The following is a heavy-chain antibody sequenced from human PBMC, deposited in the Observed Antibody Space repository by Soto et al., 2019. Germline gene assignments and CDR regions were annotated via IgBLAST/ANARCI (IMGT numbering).Heavy chain of an antibody. V-gene: IGHV3-30-3*01. Sequence: PGGSLRLSCAASGFTFSSYAMHWVRQAPGKGLEWVAVISYDGSNKYYADSVKGRFTISRDNSKNTLYLQMNSLRAEDTAVYYCARDGVLRFLEWLLYQGGYFDYWGQGTLVTAPQ. CDR1: GFTFSSYA. D-gene: IGHD3-3*01. J-gene: IGHJ4*02. CDR3: ARDGVLRFLEWLLYQGGYFDY. CDR2: ISYDGSNK.